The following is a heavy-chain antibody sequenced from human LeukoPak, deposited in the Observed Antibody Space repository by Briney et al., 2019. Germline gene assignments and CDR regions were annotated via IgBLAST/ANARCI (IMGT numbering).Heavy chain of an antibody. D-gene: IGHD3-3*01. J-gene: IGHJ6*02. V-gene: IGHV3-23*01. CDR3: GTWSSYPKYYGMDV. CDR1: GFTFSSYA. CDR2: ISGSGGST. Sequence: GGSLRLSCAASGFTFSSYAMSWVRQAPGKGLEWVSAISGSGGSTYYADSVKGRFTISRDNSKNTLYLQMNSLRAEDTAVYYCGTWSSYPKYYGMDVWGQGTTVTVSS.